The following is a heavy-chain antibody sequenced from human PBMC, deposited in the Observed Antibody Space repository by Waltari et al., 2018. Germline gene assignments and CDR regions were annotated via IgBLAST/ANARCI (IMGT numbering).Heavy chain of an antibody. CDR2: VNHTRGNT. V-gene: IGHV1-8*03. J-gene: IGHJ5*02. D-gene: IGHD3-10*01. CDR3: ARGLVYYGSGSYLFDP. CDR1: GYTFTSYD. Sequence: QVQLVQSGAEVKKPGASVKVSCKASGYTFTSYDINWVRQATGQGLEWLGWVNHTRGNTGHAQKFQGRVTITRNTARSTAYMELSSLRSEDTAVYYCARGLVYYGSGSYLFDPWGQGTLVTVSS.